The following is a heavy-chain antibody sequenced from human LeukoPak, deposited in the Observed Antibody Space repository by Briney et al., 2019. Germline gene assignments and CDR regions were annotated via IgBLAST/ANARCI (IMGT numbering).Heavy chain of an antibody. CDR1: GGSISSSSYY. D-gene: IGHD3-10*01. CDR2: IYYSGST. V-gene: IGHV4-39*07. Sequence: SETLSLTCTVSGGSISSSSYYWGWIRQPPGKGLEWIGSIYYSGSTYYNPSLKSRVTMSVDTSKNQFSLKLSSVTAADTAVYYCARDKSSGLGGSGSYYKTSPRKNDAFDIWGQGTMVTVSS. CDR3: ARDKSSGLGGSGSYYKTSPRKNDAFDI. J-gene: IGHJ3*02.